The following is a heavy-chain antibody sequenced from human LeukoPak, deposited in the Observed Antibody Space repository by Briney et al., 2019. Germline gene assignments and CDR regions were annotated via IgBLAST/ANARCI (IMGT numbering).Heavy chain of an antibody. CDR2: ISASGGST. V-gene: IGHV3-23*01. CDR3: AKEGIDISYFDS. J-gene: IGHJ4*02. D-gene: IGHD2-21*01. Sequence: PGGSLRLSCAASGFTFSSYAMSWVRQAPGKGLEWVSAISASGGSTHYADSVKGRFTISRDISKNTLYVQMNNLRADDTAVYYCAKEGIDISYFDSWGQGTLVTVSA. CDR1: GFTFSSYA.